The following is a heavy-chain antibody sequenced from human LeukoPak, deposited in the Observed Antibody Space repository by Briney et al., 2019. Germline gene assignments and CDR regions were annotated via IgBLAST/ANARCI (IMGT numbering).Heavy chain of an antibody. CDR2: ISYDGSNK. Sequence: GGSLRLSCAASGFTFSSYGMPWVRQAPGKGLEWVAVISYDGSNKYYADSVKGRFTISRDNSKNTLYLQMNSLRAEDTAVYYCAKVGGQQLENFDYWGQGTLVTVSS. D-gene: IGHD6-13*01. CDR3: AKVGGQQLENFDY. CDR1: GFTFSSYG. V-gene: IGHV3-30*18. J-gene: IGHJ4*02.